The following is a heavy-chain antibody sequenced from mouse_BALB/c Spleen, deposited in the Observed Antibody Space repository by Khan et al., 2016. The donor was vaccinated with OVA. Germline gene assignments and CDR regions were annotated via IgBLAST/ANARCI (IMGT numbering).Heavy chain of an antibody. Sequence: QVQLKQSGPGLVQPSQSLSITCTVSGFSLNYYGVHWVRQSPGKGLEWLGVIWSGGSTDYTAPFISRLSISKDNSKSQVFFKMNSLQSNDTAIYYCARNYDYDEGLAYWGQGTLVTVSA. CDR3: ARNYDYDEGLAY. V-gene: IGHV2-2*03. CDR1: GFSLNYYG. CDR2: IWSGGST. D-gene: IGHD2-4*01. J-gene: IGHJ3*01.